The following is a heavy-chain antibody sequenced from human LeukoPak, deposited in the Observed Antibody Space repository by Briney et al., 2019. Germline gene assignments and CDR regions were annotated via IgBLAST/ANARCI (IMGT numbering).Heavy chain of an antibody. CDR2: ISSSSSYI. Sequence: PGGSLRLSCAASGFTFSGYRMNWVRQAPGKGLEWVSSISSSSSYIYYADSVKGRFTISRDNAKNSLYLQMNSLRAEDTAVYYCARGVVRYFDYWGQGALVTVSS. D-gene: IGHD3-9*01. CDR3: ARGVVRYFDY. CDR1: GFTFSGYR. J-gene: IGHJ4*02. V-gene: IGHV3-21*01.